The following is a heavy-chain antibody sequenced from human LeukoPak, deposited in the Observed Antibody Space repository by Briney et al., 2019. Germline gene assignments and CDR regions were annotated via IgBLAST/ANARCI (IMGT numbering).Heavy chain of an antibody. CDR1: GGSISLSYYY. Sequence: SETLSLTCSVSGGSISLSYYYWGWTRQPPGKALEWIGSVYYSGTTSYNPSLKSRVTISVDMSKNHFSLRLSSVTAADTAMYYCARGTLYSGWSYYFDYWGQGSQVTVSS. CDR2: VYYSGTT. J-gene: IGHJ4*02. V-gene: IGHV4-39*07. D-gene: IGHD6-19*01. CDR3: ARGTLYSGWSYYFDY.